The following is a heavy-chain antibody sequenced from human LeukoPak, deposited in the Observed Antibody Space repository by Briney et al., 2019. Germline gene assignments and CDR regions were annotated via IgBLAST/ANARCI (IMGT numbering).Heavy chain of an antibody. CDR2: IVHDGSNK. V-gene: IGHV3-30*03. D-gene: IGHD3-22*01. J-gene: IGHJ3*01. CDR3: ARETDSDDYYDSSGLSV. CDR1: AFSFSNYG. Sequence: PGGSLRLSCAASAFSFSNYGMHWVRQAPGKGLEWVAVIVHDGSNKYYADSVKGRFTISRDNSKNTLYLQMNSLRAEDTAVYYCARETDSDDYYDSSGLSVWGQGTMVTVSS.